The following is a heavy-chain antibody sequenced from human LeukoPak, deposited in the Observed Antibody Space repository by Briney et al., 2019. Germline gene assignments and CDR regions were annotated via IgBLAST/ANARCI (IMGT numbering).Heavy chain of an antibody. CDR3: AKSLNYRSPLDS. J-gene: IGHJ4*02. D-gene: IGHD1-14*01. Sequence: GGSLRLSCAASGLTFSSYAMSWVRQAPGKGLEWVSGISGSGGSTYYADSVKGRFTISRDNSKNTLCLQMNSLRAEDTAVYYCAKSLNYRSPLDSWGQGTLVTVSS. CDR1: GLTFSSYA. V-gene: IGHV3-23*01. CDR2: ISGSGGST.